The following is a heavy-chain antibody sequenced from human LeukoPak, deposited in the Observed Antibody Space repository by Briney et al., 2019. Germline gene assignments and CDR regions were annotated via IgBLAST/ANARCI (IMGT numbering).Heavy chain of an antibody. CDR2: INSDGIST. CDR1: GFTFSSYW. Sequence: PGGSLRLSCAASGFTFSSYWMHWVRQAPGKGLVWVSRINSDGISTSYADSVKGRFTISRDNAKSTLYLQMNSLRADDTAVYYCAKGGATVIDYWGQGTLATVSS. J-gene: IGHJ4*02. V-gene: IGHV3-74*01. CDR3: AKGGATVIDY. D-gene: IGHD4-17*01.